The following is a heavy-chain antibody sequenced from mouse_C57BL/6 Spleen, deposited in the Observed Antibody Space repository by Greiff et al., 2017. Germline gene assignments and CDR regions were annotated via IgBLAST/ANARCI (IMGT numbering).Heavy chain of an antibody. J-gene: IGHJ1*03. Sequence: EVMLVESGGGLVKPGGSLKLSCAASGFTFSSYTMSWVRQTPEKRLEWVASISGGGGNTYYPDSVKGRFTIARDNAKNTLYLQMSSLRSEDTALYYCARPFRVTTGNFDVWGTGTTVTVSS. CDR1: GFTFSSYT. V-gene: IGHV5-9*01. CDR2: ISGGGGNT. CDR3: ARPFRVTTGNFDV. D-gene: IGHD1-1*01.